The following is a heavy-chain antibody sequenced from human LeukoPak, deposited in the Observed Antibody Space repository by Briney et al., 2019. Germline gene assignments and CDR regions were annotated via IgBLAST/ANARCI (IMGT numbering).Heavy chain of an antibody. CDR3: ARDKAGATLWY. D-gene: IGHD1-26*01. Sequence: PGGSLRLSCAASGFTFSSYGMHWVRQAPGKGLEWVAFIRYDGSYKYYADSVKGRFTISRDNSKNTLYLQMNSLRTEDTAVYYCARDKAGATLWYWGQGTLVTVSS. CDR2: IRYDGSYK. V-gene: IGHV3-30*02. CDR1: GFTFSSYG. J-gene: IGHJ4*02.